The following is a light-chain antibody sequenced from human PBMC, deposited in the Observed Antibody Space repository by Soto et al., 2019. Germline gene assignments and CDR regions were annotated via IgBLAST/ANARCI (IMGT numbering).Light chain of an antibody. J-gene: IGKJ1*01. CDR1: QSVSNY. CDR2: DAS. CDR3: QQRSNWPRT. Sequence: IVLTHTPAILPLSRGVRATLSCRAIQSVSNYLAWYQQKPGQAPRLLIYDASNRAPGIPARFSGSGSGTDFTLTISSLEPEDFAVYYCQQRSNWPRTFGQGTKVEIK. V-gene: IGKV3-11*01.